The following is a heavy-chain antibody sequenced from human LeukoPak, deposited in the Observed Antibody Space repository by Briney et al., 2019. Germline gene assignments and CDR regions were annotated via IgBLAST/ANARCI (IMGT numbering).Heavy chain of an antibody. CDR1: VDSVSSNRAT. J-gene: IGHJ4*02. CDR2: TYFRSKWYN. Sequence: SQTLSLTCAISVDSVSSNRATWPWIRQSPSRGLEWLGRTYFRSKWYNDYAVSVKGRITINPDTSKNQFSLQLNSVTPEDTAVYYCARGRGDIDFDFWGQGTLVTVSS. V-gene: IGHV6-1*01. CDR3: ARGRGDIDFDF.